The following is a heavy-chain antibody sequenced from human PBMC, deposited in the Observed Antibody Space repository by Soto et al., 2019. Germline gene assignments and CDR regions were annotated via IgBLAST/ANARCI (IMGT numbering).Heavy chain of an antibody. CDR3: ARDFLQYNWDYAPPFDY. V-gene: IGHV1-18*01. D-gene: IGHD1-7*01. Sequence: QVQLVQSGAEVKKPGASVKVSCKASGYTFTSYGISWVRQAPGQGLEWMGWISAYNGNTNYSQKLPGRVTMTTDTSTSTAYMELRCLRSDDTAVYYCARDFLQYNWDYAPPFDYWGQGTLVTVSS. J-gene: IGHJ4*02. CDR2: ISAYNGNT. CDR1: GYTFTSYG.